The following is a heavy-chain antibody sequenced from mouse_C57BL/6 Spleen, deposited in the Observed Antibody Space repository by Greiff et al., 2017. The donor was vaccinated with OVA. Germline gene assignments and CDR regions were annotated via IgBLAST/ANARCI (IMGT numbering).Heavy chain of an antibody. Sequence: VQLQQPGAELVRPGSSVKLSCKASGYTFTSYWMHWVKQRPIQGLEWIGNIDPSDSETHYNQKFKDKATLTVDKSSSTASMLLSSLSSEYSAVYFCASTTVVGNYFDFCGPGTTLPVSS. D-gene: IGHD1-1*01. CDR1: GYTFTSYW. J-gene: IGHJ2*01. CDR2: IDPSDSET. CDR3: ASTTVVGNYFDF. V-gene: IGHV1-52*01.